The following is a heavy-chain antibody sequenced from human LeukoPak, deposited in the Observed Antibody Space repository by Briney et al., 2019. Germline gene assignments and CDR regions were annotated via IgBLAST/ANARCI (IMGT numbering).Heavy chain of an antibody. CDR3: ARSHDHLWGNYPDY. Sequence: SETLSLTCDVSGGSIDSTNWWNWVRQPPGKGLEWIGEIHHDGRIDYNPSLKSRVTLLVDKSKNQFSLRLNSVTAADTAMYYCARSHDHLWGNYPDYWGQGTLVTVSS. CDR1: GGSIDSTNW. V-gene: IGHV4/OR15-8*01. D-gene: IGHD3-16*02. CDR2: IHHDGRI. J-gene: IGHJ4*02.